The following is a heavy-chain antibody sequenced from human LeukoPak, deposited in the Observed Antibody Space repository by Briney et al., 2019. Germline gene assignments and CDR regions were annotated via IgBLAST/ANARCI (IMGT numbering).Heavy chain of an antibody. J-gene: IGHJ5*02. V-gene: IGHV4-34*01. CDR2: INHSGST. D-gene: IGHD3-10*01. Sequence: SETLSLTCAVYGGSFSGYYWSWIRQPPGKGLEWIGEINHSGSTNYNPSLKSRVTISVDTSKNQFSLKLSSVTAADTAVYYCARHESGSGSYSWFDPWGQGTLVTVSS. CDR3: ARHESGSGSYSWFDP. CDR1: GGSFSGYY.